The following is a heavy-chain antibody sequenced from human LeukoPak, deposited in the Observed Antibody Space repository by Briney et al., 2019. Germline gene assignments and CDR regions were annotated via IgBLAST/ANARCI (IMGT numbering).Heavy chain of an antibody. CDR1: GGSISSYY. CDR2: IYTSGST. CDR3: ARSEGHDFWGGHRG. D-gene: IGHD3-3*01. Sequence: PSETLSLTCTVSGGSISSYYWSWIRQPAGKRLESIARIYTSGSTNYNPSLKSRVSMSVDTSKNQLSLKLSSVTAADTAVYYCARSEGHDFWGGHRGWGQGTLVTVSS. V-gene: IGHV4-4*07. J-gene: IGHJ4*02.